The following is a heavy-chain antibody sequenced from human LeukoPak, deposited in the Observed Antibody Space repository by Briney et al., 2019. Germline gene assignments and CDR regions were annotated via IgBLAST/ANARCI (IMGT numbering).Heavy chain of an antibody. CDR3: ARGRKFGGVIVKFFYFDY. V-gene: IGHV4-34*01. Sequence: SETLSLTCTVYGGSFSGYYWSWIRQPPGKGLEWIGEINHSGSTNYNPSLKSRVTISVDTSKNQFSLKLSSVTAADTAVYYCARGRKFGGVIVKFFYFDYWGQGTLVTVSS. D-gene: IGHD3-16*02. CDR1: GGSFSGYY. CDR2: INHSGST. J-gene: IGHJ4*02.